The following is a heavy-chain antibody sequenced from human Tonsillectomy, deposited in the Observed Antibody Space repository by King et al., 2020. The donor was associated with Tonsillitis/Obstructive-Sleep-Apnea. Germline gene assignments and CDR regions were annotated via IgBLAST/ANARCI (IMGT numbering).Heavy chain of an antibody. J-gene: IGHJ6*03. V-gene: IGHV4-59*01. Sequence: VQLQESGPGLGKPSETLSLTCTVSGGSISSYYWSWIRQPPGKGLEWIGYIYYSGSTNYNPSLKSRVTISVDTSKNQFSLKLSSVTAADTAVYYCARLRYDILTGYSNDYYYYYMDVWGKGTTVTVSS. CDR2: IYYSGST. CDR3: ARLRYDILTGYSNDYYYYYMDV. CDR1: GGSISSYY. D-gene: IGHD3-9*01.